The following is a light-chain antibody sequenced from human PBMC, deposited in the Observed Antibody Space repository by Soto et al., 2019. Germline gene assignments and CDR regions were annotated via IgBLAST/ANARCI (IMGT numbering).Light chain of an antibody. CDR1: SGHSSYT. Sequence: QPVLTQSPSASASLGASVKLTCTLSSGHSSYTIAWHQQQPEKGPRYLMKLNSDGSHSKGDGIPDRFSGSSSGAERYLTISSLQSEDEADYYGQTWGTGFYVFGTGTKLTVL. V-gene: IGLV4-69*01. J-gene: IGLJ1*01. CDR2: LNSDGSH. CDR3: QTWGTGFYV.